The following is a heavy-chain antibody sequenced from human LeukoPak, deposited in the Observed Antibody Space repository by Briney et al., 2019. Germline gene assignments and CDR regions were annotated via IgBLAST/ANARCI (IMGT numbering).Heavy chain of an antibody. Sequence: GGSLRPSCAASGFTFSSYAMHWVRQAPGKGLEWVAVISYDGSNKYYADSVKGRFTISRDNSKNTLYLQMNSLRAEDTAVYYCARDLEIAVATLIDYWGQGTLVTVSS. CDR3: ARDLEIAVATLIDY. J-gene: IGHJ4*02. D-gene: IGHD6-19*01. V-gene: IGHV3-30-3*01. CDR1: GFTFSSYA. CDR2: ISYDGSNK.